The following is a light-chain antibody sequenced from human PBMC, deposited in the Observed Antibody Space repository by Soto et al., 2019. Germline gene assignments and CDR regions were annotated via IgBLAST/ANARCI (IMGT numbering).Light chain of an antibody. J-gene: IGKJ1*01. Sequence: EIVLTQSPGTLPLSPGERATLSCRASQTVSSSNLAWYQHKPGQAPKVVIYGASSRATGIPDRFSGSGSGTDFTLTSSRLEHEDFAIYYCHQFGSSPRTFGQGTKVEIK. V-gene: IGKV3-20*01. CDR3: HQFGSSPRT. CDR1: QTVSSSN. CDR2: GAS.